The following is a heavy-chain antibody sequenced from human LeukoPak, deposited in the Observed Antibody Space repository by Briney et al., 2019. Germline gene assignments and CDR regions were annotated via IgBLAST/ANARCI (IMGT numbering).Heavy chain of an antibody. Sequence: SVKVSCKASGGTFSSYAISWVRQAPGQGREWMGGIIPIFGTANYAQKFQGRVTITTDESTSTAYMELSSLRSEDTAVYYCARGAGEMATIRFDYWGQGTLVTVSS. CDR2: IIPIFGTA. CDR3: ARGAGEMATIRFDY. D-gene: IGHD5-24*01. J-gene: IGHJ4*02. CDR1: GGTFSSYA. V-gene: IGHV1-69*05.